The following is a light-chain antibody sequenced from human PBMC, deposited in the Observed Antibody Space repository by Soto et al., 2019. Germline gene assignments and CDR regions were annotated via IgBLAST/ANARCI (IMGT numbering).Light chain of an antibody. CDR3: QQYNSYSQT. CDR1: QTISSW. Sequence: MTQSPSTLSGSVGDRVTITCRASQTISSWLAWYQQKPGKAPKLLIYKASTLKSGVPSRFSGSGSGTEFTLTIGSLQPDDFATYYCQQYNSYSQTFGQGTKVDIK. V-gene: IGKV1-5*03. CDR2: KAS. J-gene: IGKJ1*01.